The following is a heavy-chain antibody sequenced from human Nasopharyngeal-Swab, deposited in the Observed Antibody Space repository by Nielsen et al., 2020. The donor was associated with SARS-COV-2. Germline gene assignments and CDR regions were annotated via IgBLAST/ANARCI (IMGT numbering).Heavy chain of an antibody. V-gene: IGHV1-3*01. CDR3: TTVAGSYGRFDY. J-gene: IGHJ4*02. CDR1: GYLFTDYN. CDR2: INVDKGNT. Sequence: ASVKVSCKASGYLFTDYNIHWVRQAPGQGLEWMGWINVDKGNTKQSQRFQGRVTITRDTSASTAYMEVSSLRSEDTAVYYCTTVAGSYGRFDYWGQGTLVTVSS. D-gene: IGHD1-26*01.